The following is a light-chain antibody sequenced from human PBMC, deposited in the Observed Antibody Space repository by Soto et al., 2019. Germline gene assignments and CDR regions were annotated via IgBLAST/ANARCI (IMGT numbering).Light chain of an antibody. CDR2: ATP. J-gene: IGKJ2*01. Sequence: EIVLTQSPGTLSLSPGERATLSCRASQSVDSTYLAWYQQKPGQAPRLLIFATPSRAAGVPDRFSGSGSGTDFTLTISRLEPEDFAVYYCQQYDTSPPLYTFGQGTKLDIK. CDR1: QSVDSTY. V-gene: IGKV3-20*01. CDR3: QQYDTSPPLYT.